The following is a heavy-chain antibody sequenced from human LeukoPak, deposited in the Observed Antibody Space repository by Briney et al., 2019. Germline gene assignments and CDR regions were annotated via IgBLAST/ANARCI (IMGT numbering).Heavy chain of an antibody. Sequence: SVKVSCKASGGTFSSYAISWVRQAPGQGLEWMGRIIPIFGTANYAQKFQGRVTITTDEYTCTAYMELSSLRSEDTAVYYCARGAGGFWSGYYRRDYYYYYYMDVWGKGTTVTVSS. V-gene: IGHV1-69*05. CDR3: ARGAGGFWSGYYRRDYYYYYYMDV. J-gene: IGHJ6*03. CDR2: IIPIFGTA. D-gene: IGHD3-3*01. CDR1: GGTFSSYA.